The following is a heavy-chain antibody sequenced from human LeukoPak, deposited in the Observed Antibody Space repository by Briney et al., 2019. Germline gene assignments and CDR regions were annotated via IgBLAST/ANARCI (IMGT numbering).Heavy chain of an antibody. D-gene: IGHD2-15*01. CDR2: IYTSGST. Sequence: PSETLSLTCTVSGGSISSGSYYWSWIRQPAGEGLEWIGRIYTSGSTNYNPSLKSRVTISIDTSKNQFSLKLSSVTAADTAVYFCARVHGYCSGGGCYNPFDFWGRGTLVTVSS. CDR3: ARVHGYCSGGGCYNPFDF. CDR1: GGSISSGSYY. J-gene: IGHJ4*02. V-gene: IGHV4-61*02.